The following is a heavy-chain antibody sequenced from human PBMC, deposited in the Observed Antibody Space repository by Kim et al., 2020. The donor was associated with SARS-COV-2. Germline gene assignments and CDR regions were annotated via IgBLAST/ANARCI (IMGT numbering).Heavy chain of an antibody. CDR3: ARHVRNRYFDL. CDR1: GVSISSSTDY. D-gene: IGHD1-1*01. J-gene: IGHJ2*01. CDR2: INYSGRA. V-gene: IGHV4-39*01. Sequence: SETLSLTCTVSGVSISSSTDYWAWIRQPPGKGLECIGNINYSGRAYYNPSLNSRVTISVDTSKNQLSLKLSSVTAADTAVYYCARHVRNRYFDLWGRGTLVTVSS.